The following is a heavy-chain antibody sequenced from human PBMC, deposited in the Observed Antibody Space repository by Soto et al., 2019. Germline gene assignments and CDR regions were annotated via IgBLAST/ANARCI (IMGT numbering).Heavy chain of an antibody. J-gene: IGHJ4*02. Sequence: ASVKVSCKVSGYTLTELSMHWVRQAPGKGLEWMGGFDPEDGETIYAQKFQGRVTMTEDTSTDTAYMELRSLRSEDTAVYYCAGGDRMVATLGYWGQGTLVTVSS. CDR2: FDPEDGET. CDR3: AGGDRMVATLGY. CDR1: GYTLTELS. V-gene: IGHV1-24*01. D-gene: IGHD5-12*01.